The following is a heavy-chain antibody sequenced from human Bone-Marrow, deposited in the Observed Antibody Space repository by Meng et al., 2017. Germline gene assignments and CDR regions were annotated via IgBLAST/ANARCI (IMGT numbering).Heavy chain of an antibody. CDR3: ARDVLYSSSWYFDY. V-gene: IGHV1-18*01. J-gene: IGHJ4*02. Sequence: ASAKVSCKASGYTFTSYGISWVRQAPGQGLEWMGWISAYNGNTNYAQKLQGRVTMTTDTSTSTAYMELRSLRSDDTAVYYCARDVLYSSSWYFDYWGQGTLVTVSS. D-gene: IGHD6-13*01. CDR1: GYTFTSYG. CDR2: ISAYNGNT.